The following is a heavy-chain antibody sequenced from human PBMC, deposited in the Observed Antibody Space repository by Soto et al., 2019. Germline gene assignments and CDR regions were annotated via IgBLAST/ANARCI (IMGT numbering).Heavy chain of an antibody. Sequence: ALRLSCGAAGFTFSSFGMHWVLQAPGKGLVGVAVMSFDGRIQNYADSLKGRFTMSRDNSRNTLFLQMNSLIPEDTAVYFCAKDWMGDYYGMDFWGQGTTVTVSS. CDR2: MSFDGRIQ. CDR1: GFTFSSFG. V-gene: IGHV3-30*18. D-gene: IGHD1-26*01. J-gene: IGHJ6*02. CDR3: AKDWMGDYYGMDF.